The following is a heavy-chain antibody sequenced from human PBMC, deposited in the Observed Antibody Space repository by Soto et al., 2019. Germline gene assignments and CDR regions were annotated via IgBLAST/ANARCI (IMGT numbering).Heavy chain of an antibody. CDR1: GYTFSNYG. J-gene: IGHJ5*02. V-gene: IGHV1-18*01. D-gene: IGHD2-2*01. CDR3: ARVVPCPEAWIGP. Sequence: ASVKVSCKTSGYTFSNYGITWVRQAPGQPLEWLGWISLYSDGTNYAQKFQGRVSMTTDTSTTTAYMELRSLRSDDTAVYYCARVVPCPEAWIGPCGQGTLVTVS. CDR2: ISLYSDGT.